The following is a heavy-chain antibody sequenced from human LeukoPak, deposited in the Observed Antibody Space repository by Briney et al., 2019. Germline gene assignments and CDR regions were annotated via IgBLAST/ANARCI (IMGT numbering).Heavy chain of an antibody. CDR3: ATVGGSVSSLDY. J-gene: IGHJ4*02. D-gene: IGHD3-10*01. CDR2: ISYDGSNK. Sequence: GGSLRLSCAASGFTFSSYGMHWVRQAPGKGLEGVAVISYDGSNKYYADPVKGRFTIPSDNSTNTLYMQMNSLRAEDTAVYYCATVGGSVSSLDYGGQGTLVTVSS. CDR1: GFTFSSYG. V-gene: IGHV3-30*03.